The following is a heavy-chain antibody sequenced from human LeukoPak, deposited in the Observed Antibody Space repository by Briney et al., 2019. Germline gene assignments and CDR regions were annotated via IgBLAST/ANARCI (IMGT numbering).Heavy chain of an antibody. CDR1: GFTFSSYW. D-gene: IGHD3-22*01. CDR2: IKQDGSEK. Sequence: GGSLRLSCAASGFTFSSYWMSWVRQAPGKGLEWVAHIKQDGSEKYYVDSVKGRFTISRDNAKNSLYLQMNSLRAEDTAVYYCARDGQYYYDSSGFHSDYWGQGTLVTVSS. CDR3: ARDGQYYYDSSGFHSDY. J-gene: IGHJ4*02. V-gene: IGHV3-7*01.